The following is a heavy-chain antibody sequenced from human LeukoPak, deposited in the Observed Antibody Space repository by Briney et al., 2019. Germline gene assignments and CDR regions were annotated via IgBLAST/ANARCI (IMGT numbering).Heavy chain of an antibody. V-gene: IGHV3-21*01. Sequence: GGSLRLSCVASGFTFSSYTVNWVRQAPGKGLEWVSSISSSSSSIYYADSVKGRFTISRDNAKNSLYLQMNSLRAEDTAVYYCARRLHYYDSSGYYVYWGQGTLVTVSS. J-gene: IGHJ4*02. CDR1: GFTFSSYT. CDR2: ISSSSSSI. D-gene: IGHD3-22*01. CDR3: ARRLHYYDSSGYYVY.